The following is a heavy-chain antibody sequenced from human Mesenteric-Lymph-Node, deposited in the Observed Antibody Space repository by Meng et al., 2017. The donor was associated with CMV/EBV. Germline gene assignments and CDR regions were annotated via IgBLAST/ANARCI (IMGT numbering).Heavy chain of an antibody. V-gene: IGHV3-30*02. CDR3: AKDQCGSTSCYTVFSGYYYYGMDV. J-gene: IGHJ6*02. CDR1: GFTFSSYG. CDR2: IRYDGSNK. D-gene: IGHD2-2*02. Sequence: GESLKISCAASGFTFSSYGMHWVRQAPGKGLEWVAFIRYDGSNKYYADSVKGRFTISRDNSKNTLYLQMNSLRAEDTAVYYCAKDQCGSTSCYTVFSGYYYYGMDVWGQGTTVTVSS.